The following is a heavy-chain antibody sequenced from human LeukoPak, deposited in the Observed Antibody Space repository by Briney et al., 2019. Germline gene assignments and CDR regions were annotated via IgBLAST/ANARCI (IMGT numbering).Heavy chain of an antibody. CDR3: ARDYDGYGSSSPWFDP. Sequence: SETLSLTCTVSGGSISSYYWSWIRQPPGKGLEWIGSIYYSGSTNYNPSLKSRGTISVDTSKNQFSMKLSSVTAADTAVYYCARDYDGYGSSSPWFDPWGQGTLVTVSS. J-gene: IGHJ5*02. CDR1: GGSISSYY. CDR2: IYYSGST. V-gene: IGHV4-59*01. D-gene: IGHD6-6*01.